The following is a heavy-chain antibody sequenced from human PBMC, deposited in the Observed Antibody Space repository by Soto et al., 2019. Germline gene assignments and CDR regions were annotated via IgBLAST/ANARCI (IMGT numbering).Heavy chain of an antibody. CDR2: SSWNSGTI. CDR1: GFTFDEYG. D-gene: IGHD2-21*02. Sequence: EEQLVESGGGLVQPGRSLRLSCGASGFTFDEYGMHWVRQAPGKGLEWVSGSSWNSGTIGYADSVKGRFTVSRDNAKNARYLQMSRLRAEDTALDDCAKSTGVTANGMDVWGQGTTVNVSS. CDR3: AKSTGVTANGMDV. J-gene: IGHJ6*02. V-gene: IGHV3-9*01.